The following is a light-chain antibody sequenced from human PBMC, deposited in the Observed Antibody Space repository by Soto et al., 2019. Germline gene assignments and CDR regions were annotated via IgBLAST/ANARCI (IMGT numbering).Light chain of an antibody. CDR1: QSISVW. CDR2: KAS. V-gene: IGKV1-5*03. J-gene: IGKJ1*01. Sequence: DIQMTQSPSTLSASIGDRVIITCRANQSISVWLAWYQQKPGKAPKVLIYKASRLESGVPSRFSGSGSGTEFPLTISSLQPDDFATYYCQQYSSFSPETFGQGTKVEIK. CDR3: QQYSSFSPET.